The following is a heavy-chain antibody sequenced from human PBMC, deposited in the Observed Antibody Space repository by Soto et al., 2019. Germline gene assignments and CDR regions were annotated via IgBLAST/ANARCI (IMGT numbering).Heavy chain of an antibody. V-gene: IGHV3-23*01. CDR2: ISGSGGST. Sequence: GESLKISCAASGFTFSSYAMSWVRQAPGKGLEWVSAISGSGGSTYYADSVKGRFTISRDNSKNTLYLQMNSLRAEDTAVYYCAKAPRGDYPPYWGQGTLVTVSS. CDR1: GFTFSSYA. CDR3: AKAPRGDYPPY. J-gene: IGHJ4*02. D-gene: IGHD4-17*01.